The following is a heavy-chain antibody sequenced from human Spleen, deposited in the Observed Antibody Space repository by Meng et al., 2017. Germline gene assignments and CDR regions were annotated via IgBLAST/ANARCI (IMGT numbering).Heavy chain of an antibody. CDR2: IWYDGSNK. CDR1: GFTFSSYG. V-gene: IGHV3-33*01. CDR3: ATLRAYCGGDCYSHYFDY. Sequence: GESLKISCAASGFTFSSYGMHWVRQAPGKGLEWVAVIWYDGSNKYYADSVKGRFTISRDNSKNTLYLQMNSLRAEDTAVYYCATLRAYCGGDCYSHYFDYWGQGTLVTVSS. D-gene: IGHD2-21*02. J-gene: IGHJ4*02.